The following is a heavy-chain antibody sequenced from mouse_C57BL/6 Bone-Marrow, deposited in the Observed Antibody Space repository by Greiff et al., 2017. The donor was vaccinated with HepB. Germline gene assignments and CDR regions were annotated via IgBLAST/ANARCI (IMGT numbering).Heavy chain of an antibody. J-gene: IGHJ1*03. V-gene: IGHV1-69*01. D-gene: IGHD1-1*01. CDR3: ARIPLTPVVATDWYCDG. CDR2: IDPSDSYT. Sequence: VQLQQPGAELVMPGASVKLSCKASGYTFTSYWMHWVKQRPGQGLEWIGEIDPSDSYTNYNQKFKGKSTLTVDKSSSTAYMQLSSLTAEDSAVYYCARIPLTPVVATDWYCDGWGTGTTVTVSS. CDR1: GYTFTSYW.